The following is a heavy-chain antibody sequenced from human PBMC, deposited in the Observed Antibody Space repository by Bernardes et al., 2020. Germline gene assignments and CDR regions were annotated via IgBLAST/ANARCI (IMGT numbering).Heavy chain of an antibody. V-gene: IGHV4-34*01. J-gene: IGHJ6*02. CDR1: GGSFSGYY. CDR2: INHSGST. CDR3: ARKMPPTVAYYYYYYGMDV. Sequence: SETLSLTCAVYGGSFSGYYWSWIRQPPGKGLEWIGEINHSGSTNYNPSLKSRVTISVDTSKNQFSLKLSSVTAADTAVYYCARKMPPTVAYYYYYYGMDVWGQGTTVTVSS. D-gene: IGHD4-17*01.